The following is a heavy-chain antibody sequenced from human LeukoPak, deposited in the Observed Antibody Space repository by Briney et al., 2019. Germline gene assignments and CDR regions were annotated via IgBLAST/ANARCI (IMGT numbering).Heavy chain of an antibody. J-gene: IGHJ3*02. D-gene: IGHD2-15*01. CDR3: ARGYSRAAFDI. V-gene: IGHV3-69-1*01. CDR2: ITSSSTI. Sequence: GGSLRLSCAASGFTFSDYYMNWVPQAPGKGLEWVSSITSSSTIYYADSVKGRFTISRDNAKNSLYLQMNSLRAEDTALYYCARGYSRAAFDIWGQGTVVAVSS. CDR1: GFTFSDYY.